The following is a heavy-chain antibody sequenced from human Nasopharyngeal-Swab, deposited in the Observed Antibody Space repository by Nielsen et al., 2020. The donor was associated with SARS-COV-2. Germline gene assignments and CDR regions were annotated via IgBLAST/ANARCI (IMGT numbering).Heavy chain of an antibody. CDR2: ISWNSGSI. J-gene: IGHJ4*02. V-gene: IGHV3-9*01. D-gene: IGHD3-10*01. Sequence: WIRQPPGKGLEWVSGISWNSGSIGYADSVKGRFTISRDNAKNFLYLQMNSLRAEDTALYYCAKDIGPDYYGSGSYLDYWGQGTLVTVSS. CDR3: AKDIGPDYYGSGSYLDY.